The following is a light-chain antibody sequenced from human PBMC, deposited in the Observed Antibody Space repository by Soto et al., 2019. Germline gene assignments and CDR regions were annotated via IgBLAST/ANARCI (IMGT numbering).Light chain of an antibody. CDR3: QQYGSSPLT. Sequence: EIVLTQSPGTLSLSPGERATLSCRASQSVSSDYLAWYQQKPGQAPRLLIHGASSRATGIPDRFSGSGSGTDFTLTISRLEPEDFAVYYCQQYGSSPLTFGGGTKVEIK. CDR1: QSVSSDY. J-gene: IGKJ4*01. CDR2: GAS. V-gene: IGKV3-20*01.